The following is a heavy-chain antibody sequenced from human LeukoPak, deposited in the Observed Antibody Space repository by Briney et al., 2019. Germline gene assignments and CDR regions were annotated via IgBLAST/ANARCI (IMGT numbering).Heavy chain of an antibody. CDR3: ARGEMTTVTPDWYFDL. CDR2: IYYSGST. D-gene: IGHD4-17*01. CDR1: GGSISSYY. Sequence: SETLSLTCTVSGGSISSYYWSWIRQPPGKGLEWMGYIYYSGSTNYNPSLKSRVTISVDTSKNQFSLKLSSVTAADTAVYYCARGEMTTVTPDWYFDLWGRGTLVTVS. V-gene: IGHV4-59*01. J-gene: IGHJ2*01.